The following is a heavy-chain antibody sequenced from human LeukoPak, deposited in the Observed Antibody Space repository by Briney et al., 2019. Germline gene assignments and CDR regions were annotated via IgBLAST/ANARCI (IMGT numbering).Heavy chain of an antibody. CDR3: ARLYCTGGYCPENHWFDP. J-gene: IGHJ5*02. V-gene: IGHV5-10-1*01. D-gene: IGHD2-8*02. CDR1: GYSFFSNYW. CDR2: IDPSGSYT. Sequence: LGESLKISCKAYGYSFFSNYWIAWVRQMPGRGLEWMGRIDPSGSYTAYSPSFHGHVTISADKSISTAYLQWNSLKASDTAIYYCARLYCTGGYCPENHWFDPWGQGTLVTVSS.